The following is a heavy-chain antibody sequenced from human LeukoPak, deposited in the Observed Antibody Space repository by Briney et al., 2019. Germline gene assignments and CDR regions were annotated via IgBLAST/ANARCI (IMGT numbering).Heavy chain of an antibody. J-gene: IGHJ5*02. D-gene: IGHD1-26*01. CDR2: INPNSGGT. CDR1: GYTFTGYY. CDR3: ARASTSGSYDWFDP. Sequence: ASVKVSCKASGYTFTGYYMHWVRQAPGQGLEWMGWINPNSGGTNYAQKFQGRVTMTRDTSISTAYMELSRLRSDYTAVYYCARASTSGSYDWFDPWGQGTLVTVSS. V-gene: IGHV1-2*02.